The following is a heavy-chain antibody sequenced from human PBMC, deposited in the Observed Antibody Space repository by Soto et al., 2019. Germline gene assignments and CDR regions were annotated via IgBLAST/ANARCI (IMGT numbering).Heavy chain of an antibody. J-gene: IGHJ2*01. CDR1: GGSISTSDEY. Sequence: QLRLQESGPGLVKPSETLSLTCSVSGGSISTSDEYWGWTRQPPGKGLEWIGSIDYSGTTFYNPSLKSRLNTSVDTSKNQFSLKLSSVTAADTAVYYCARHEGGVDLWGRGTLVTVSS. D-gene: IGHD2-21*01. V-gene: IGHV4-39*01. CDR2: IDYSGTT. CDR3: ARHEGGVDL.